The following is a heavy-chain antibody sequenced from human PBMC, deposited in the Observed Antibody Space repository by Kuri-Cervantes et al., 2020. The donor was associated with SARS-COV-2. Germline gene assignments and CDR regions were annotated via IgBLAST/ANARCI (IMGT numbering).Heavy chain of an antibody. V-gene: IGHV1-69*13. Sequence: SVKVSCKASGYTFTSYYMHWVQQAPGQGLEWMGGIIPIFGTANYAQRFQGRVTITADESTSTAYMELSSLRSEDTAVYYCARDRGPQGYYYDSSGYSQNAFDIWGQGTMVTVSS. CDR2: IIPIFGTA. J-gene: IGHJ3*02. CDR3: ARDRGPQGYYYDSSGYSQNAFDI. CDR1: GYTFTSYY. D-gene: IGHD3-22*01.